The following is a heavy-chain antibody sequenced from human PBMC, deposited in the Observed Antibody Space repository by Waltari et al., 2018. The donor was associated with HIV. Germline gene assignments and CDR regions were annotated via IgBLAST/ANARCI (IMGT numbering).Heavy chain of an antibody. J-gene: IGHJ5*02. CDR1: GYIFNNYD. CDR2: MNPNSRNT. CDR3: ARAVNAVGAPHWFAP. V-gene: IGHV1-8*01. Sequence: QVQLVQSGAEVKQPGASVKVSCKASGYIFNNYDINLVRQATGQGLEWMGWMNPNSRNTDYAQKFQGRVTMTRYTAITTAYMELSSLKSEDTAVYYCARAVNAVGAPHWFAPWGQGTLVTVSS. D-gene: IGHD1-26*01.